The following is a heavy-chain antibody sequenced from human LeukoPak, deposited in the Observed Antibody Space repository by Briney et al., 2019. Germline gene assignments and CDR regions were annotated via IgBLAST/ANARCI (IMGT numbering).Heavy chain of an antibody. Sequence: SSETLSLTCAVSGASISGGGFSWGWIRQPPGKGLEWVGYVYHDGSSYYKPSLKSRVTISLDRTKNHFSLKLTSVSAADTAVYFCARGRGNPAYYYYGFDVWGQGTAVTVSS. CDR1: GASISGGGFS. CDR2: VYHDGSS. J-gene: IGHJ6*02. D-gene: IGHD4-23*01. CDR3: ARGRGNPAYYYYGFDV. V-gene: IGHV4-30-2*01.